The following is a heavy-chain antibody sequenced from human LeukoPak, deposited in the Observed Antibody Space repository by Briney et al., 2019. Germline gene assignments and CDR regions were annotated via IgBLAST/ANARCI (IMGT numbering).Heavy chain of an antibody. V-gene: IGHV1-69*05. J-gene: IGHJ6*03. Sequence: SVKVSCKASGGTFSSYAISWERQAPGQGLEWMGGIIPIFGTANYAQKFQGRVTITTDESTSTAYMELSGLRSEDTAVYYCAIQDIVVVVAATIHSYYYMDVWGKGTTVTVSS. CDR1: GGTFSSYA. CDR2: IIPIFGTA. D-gene: IGHD2-15*01. CDR3: AIQDIVVVVAATIHSYYYMDV.